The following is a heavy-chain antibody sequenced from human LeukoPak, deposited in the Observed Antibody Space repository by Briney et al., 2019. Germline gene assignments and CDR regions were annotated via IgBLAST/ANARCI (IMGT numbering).Heavy chain of an antibody. J-gene: IGHJ5*02. CDR2: IDPSDSYT. D-gene: IGHD3-10*01. CDR3: ARSITMVRGGGWFDP. V-gene: IGHV5-10-1*01. Sequence: GESLKISCKGSGYSFPTYWINWVRQMPGKGLEWMGRIDPSDSYTNYSPSFQGHVTISADKSISTAYLQWSSLKASDTAMYYCARSITMVRGGGWFDPWGQGTLVTVSS. CDR1: GYSFPTYW.